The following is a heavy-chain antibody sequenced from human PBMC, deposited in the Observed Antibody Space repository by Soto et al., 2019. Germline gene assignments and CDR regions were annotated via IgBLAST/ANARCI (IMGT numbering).Heavy chain of an antibody. CDR2: INDSGST. V-gene: IGHV4-34*01. CDR1: GGSFRGYY. D-gene: IGHD2-2*01. Sequence: ETLSLTLAVYGGSFRGYYWSWIRQPPGKGLEWIGAINDSGSTNYNPSLKSRVTISVDTSKNQFSLKLSSVTAADTAVYSCASAHIVVVQAATRVVYYYYGMEVWCQCTTVT. CDR3: ASAHIVVVQAATRVVYYYYGMEV. J-gene: IGHJ6*02.